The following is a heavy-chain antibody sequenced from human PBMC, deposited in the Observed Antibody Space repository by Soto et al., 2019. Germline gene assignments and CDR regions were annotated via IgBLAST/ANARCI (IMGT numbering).Heavy chain of an antibody. CDR1: GFRFSDYK. CDR3: ARDADYRGYWSGYAVRYHVMDV. CDR2: ISGSGSTI. D-gene: IGHD3-3*01. Sequence: GGSLRLSCAASGFRFSDYKMIWVRQAPGKGLEWVSYISGSGSTIYYADSVKGRFTISRDNARNSLYLQMNSPRAGDTARYYCARDADYRGYWSGYAVRYHVMDVWGQGTTVTVSS. V-gene: IGHV3-48*03. J-gene: IGHJ6*02.